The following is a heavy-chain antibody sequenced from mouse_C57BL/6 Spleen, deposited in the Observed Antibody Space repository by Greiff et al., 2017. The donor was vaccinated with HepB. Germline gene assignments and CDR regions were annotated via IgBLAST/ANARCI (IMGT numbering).Heavy chain of an antibody. CDR2: INSDGGST. CDR3: ARQGYGRGGAMDY. CDR1: EYEFPSHD. Sequence: EVKRVESGGGLVQPGESLKLSCESNEYEFPSHDMSWVRKTPEKRLELVAAINSDGGSTYYPDTMERRFIISRDNTKKTLYLQMSSLRSEDTALYYCARQGYGRGGAMDYWGQGTSVTVSS. D-gene: IGHD1-1*01. J-gene: IGHJ4*01. V-gene: IGHV5-2*01.